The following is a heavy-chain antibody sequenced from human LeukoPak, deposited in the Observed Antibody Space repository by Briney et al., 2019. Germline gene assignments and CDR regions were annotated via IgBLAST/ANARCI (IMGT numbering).Heavy chain of an antibody. CDR3: ARDNIVVVAATKAYYFDY. V-gene: IGHV4-38-2*02. Sequence: SETLSLTCTVSGYSISSGYYWGWIRQPPGKGLEWIGSIYHSGSTYYNPSLKSRVTISVDTSKNQFSLKLNSVTAADTAVYYCARDNIVVVAATKAYYFDYWGQGTLVTVSS. CDR2: IYHSGST. J-gene: IGHJ4*02. CDR1: GYSISSGYY. D-gene: IGHD2-15*01.